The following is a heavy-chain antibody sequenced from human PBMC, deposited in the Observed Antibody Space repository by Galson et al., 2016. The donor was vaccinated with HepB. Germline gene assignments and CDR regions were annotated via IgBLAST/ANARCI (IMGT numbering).Heavy chain of an antibody. CDR3: ASNIWG. Sequence: SLRLSCAASGFSFSRYWMSWVRQAPGKGLRYVATISTNGDEQYYVDSVRGRFTISRDNAKNSLSLQRNSLRAEDTAVYFCASNIWGWGQGTLVTVSS. J-gene: IGHJ1*01. CDR2: ISTNGDEQ. V-gene: IGHV3-7*03. D-gene: IGHD3-16*01. CDR1: GFSFSRYW.